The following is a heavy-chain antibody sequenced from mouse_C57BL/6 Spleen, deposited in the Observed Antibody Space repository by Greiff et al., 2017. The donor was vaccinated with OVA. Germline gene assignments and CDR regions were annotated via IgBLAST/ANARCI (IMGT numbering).Heavy chain of an antibody. CDR2: IYPRSGNT. V-gene: IGHV1-81*01. CDR3: ARARSGSSLYYFDY. J-gene: IGHJ2*01. D-gene: IGHD1-1*01. Sequence: VQLQQSGAELARPGASVKLSCKASGYTFTSYGISWVKQRTGQGLEWIGEIYPRSGNTYYNEKFKGKATLTADKSSSTAYMELRSLTSEDSAVYFCARARSGSSLYYFDYGGQGTTRTVSS. CDR1: GYTFTSYG.